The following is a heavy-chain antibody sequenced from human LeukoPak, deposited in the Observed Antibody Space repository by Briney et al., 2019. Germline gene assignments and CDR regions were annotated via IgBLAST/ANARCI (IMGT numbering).Heavy chain of an antibody. CDR1: GFAFSSSE. CDR2: ISSSGRTT. V-gene: IGHV3-48*03. Sequence: GGSLRLSCAASGFAFSSSEMNWVRQAPGGGLEWISYISSSGRTTYYADSVKGRFTISRDNAKNSLYLQMNSLRAEDTAVYYCAREEAIAAAGDAFDMWGQGTMVTVSS. CDR3: AREEAIAAAGDAFDM. J-gene: IGHJ3*02. D-gene: IGHD6-25*01.